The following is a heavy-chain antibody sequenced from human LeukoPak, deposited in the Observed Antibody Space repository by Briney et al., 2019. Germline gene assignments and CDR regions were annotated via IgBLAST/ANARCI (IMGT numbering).Heavy chain of an antibody. J-gene: IGHJ4*02. V-gene: IGHV3-33*01. D-gene: IGHD5-24*01. CDR1: GFTFSSYG. CDR3: SRDHQRWLPPQYSTYFDY. Sequence: PGGSLRLSCAASGFTFSSYGMHWVRQAPGKGLEWVAVIWYDGSNKYYADSVKGRFTISRDNSKNTLYLQMNSLRAEDTAVYYWSRDHQRWLPPQYSTYFDYWGQGTLVTVSS. CDR2: IWYDGSNK.